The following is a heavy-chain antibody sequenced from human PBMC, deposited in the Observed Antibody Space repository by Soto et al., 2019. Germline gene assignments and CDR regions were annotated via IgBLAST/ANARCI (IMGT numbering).Heavy chain of an antibody. J-gene: IGHJ1*01. CDR1: GFTFDTYS. CDR2: ISSSSSYI. Sequence: EVQLVESGGGLVKPGGSLRLSCAASGFTFDTYSMNWVRQAPGKGLEWVSSISSSSSYIYYADSVKGRFTISRDNAKNSLYPQMNSLRAEDTAMYYCARDMTTVTTAYFHHWGQGTLVTVSS. D-gene: IGHD4-17*01. V-gene: IGHV3-21*01. CDR3: ARDMTTVTTAYFHH.